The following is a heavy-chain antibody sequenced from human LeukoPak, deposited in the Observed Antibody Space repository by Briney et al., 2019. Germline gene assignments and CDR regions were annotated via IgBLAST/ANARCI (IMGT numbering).Heavy chain of an antibody. CDR2: IYTSGST. V-gene: IGHV4-4*07. CDR3: ARDRSAGGTIDS. D-gene: IGHD6-13*01. Sequence: PSETLSLTCTVSGGSISSYYWSWIRQPAGKGLEWIGRIYTSGSTNYNPSLKSRVTMSVDTSKKQFSLRLSSVTAADTAVYYCARDRSAGGTIDSWGQGTLVTVFS. J-gene: IGHJ4*02. CDR1: GGSISSYY.